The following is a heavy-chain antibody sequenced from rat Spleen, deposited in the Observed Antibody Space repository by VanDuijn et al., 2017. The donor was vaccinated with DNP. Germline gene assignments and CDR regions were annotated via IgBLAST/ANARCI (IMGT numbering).Heavy chain of an antibody. CDR3: ARHVLPLRVWDY. CDR1: GFTFSDYY. D-gene: IGHD1-4*01. Sequence: EVQLVESGGGLVQPGGSLKLSCAVSGFTFSDYYMAWVRQAPTKGLEWVAYISYDGGRTYYGDSVKGRFTISRDNAKSTLFLQMNSLRSEDMATYYCARHVLPLRVWDYWGQGVTVTVSS. CDR2: ISYDGGRT. V-gene: IGHV5-22*01. J-gene: IGHJ2*01.